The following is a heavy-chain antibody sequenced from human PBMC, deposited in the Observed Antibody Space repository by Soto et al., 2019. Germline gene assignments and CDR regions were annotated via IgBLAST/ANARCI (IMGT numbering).Heavy chain of an antibody. CDR2: ISYDGNNK. D-gene: IGHD2-2*01. Sequence: QVQLEESGGGVVQPGRSLRLSCAASGFTFSPYAMHWVRQAPVKGLEWVAVISYDGNNKNYADSVKGRLAISRDNSRNTLYLQMNSLRAEDTAVYYCARARLDTPALDYWGQGTLVTVSP. V-gene: IGHV3-30*09. CDR1: GFTFSPYA. CDR3: ARARLDTPALDY. J-gene: IGHJ4*02.